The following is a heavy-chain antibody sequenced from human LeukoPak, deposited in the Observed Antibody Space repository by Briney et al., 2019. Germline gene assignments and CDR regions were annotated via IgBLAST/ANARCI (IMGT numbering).Heavy chain of an antibody. CDR1: GFTVSSNY. J-gene: IGHJ4*02. D-gene: IGHD2-2*01. CDR3: ARYCSSTSCYWPNFDY. Sequence: GGSLRLSCAASGFTVSSNYMSWVRQAPGKGLEWVSVIYSGGSTYYADSVKGRFTISRDNSKNTLYLQMNSLRAEDTAVYYCARYCSSTSCYWPNFDYWGQGTLVTVSS. CDR2: IYSGGST. V-gene: IGHV3-66*01.